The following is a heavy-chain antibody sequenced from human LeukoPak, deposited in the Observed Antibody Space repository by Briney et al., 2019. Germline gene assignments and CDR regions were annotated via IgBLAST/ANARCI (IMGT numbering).Heavy chain of an antibody. CDR3: ARVHSSSSAGAFEI. V-gene: IGHV4-59*01. D-gene: IGHD6-6*01. CDR2: IYYSGST. Sequence: SETLSLTCTVSGGSISSYYWSWIRQPPGKGLEWIGYIYYSGSTNYNPSLKSRVTISVDTSRNQFSLKLSSLTAADTAVYYCARVHSSSSAGAFEIWGQGTMVTGSS. J-gene: IGHJ3*02. CDR1: GGSISSYY.